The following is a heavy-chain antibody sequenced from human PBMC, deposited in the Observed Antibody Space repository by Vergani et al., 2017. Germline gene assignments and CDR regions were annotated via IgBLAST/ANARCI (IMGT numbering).Heavy chain of an antibody. D-gene: IGHD3-9*01. CDR1: GYTFTAYY. J-gene: IGHJ4*02. CDR2: ISPDGFST. V-gene: IGHV1-46*03. CDR3: AREPPLTGFFDY. Sequence: QVQLVQSGAEVGKPGASVKISCKASGYTFTAYYIHWVRQAPEQGLEWVGVISPDGFSTFYAQKFQGRVTITMDTSTSTVYVEVTSLRSDDTAGYYCAREPPLTGFFDYWGQGTLVTVSS.